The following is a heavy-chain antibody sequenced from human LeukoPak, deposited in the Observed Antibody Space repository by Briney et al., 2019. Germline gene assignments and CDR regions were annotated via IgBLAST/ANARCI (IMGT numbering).Heavy chain of an antibody. V-gene: IGHV4-59*01. Sequence: SETLSLTCSVSGGSITSDYWSWIRQSPGKGLEWIGFIYDSGSTIYNPSLKSRVTISVDTSKNQFSLKLSSVTAADTAVYYCARVCSSGSGSYSGPGRYYYYYGMDVWGQGTTVTVSS. J-gene: IGHJ6*02. CDR3: ARVCSSGSGSYSGPGRYYYYYGMDV. CDR1: GGSITSDY. CDR2: IYDSGST. D-gene: IGHD3-10*01.